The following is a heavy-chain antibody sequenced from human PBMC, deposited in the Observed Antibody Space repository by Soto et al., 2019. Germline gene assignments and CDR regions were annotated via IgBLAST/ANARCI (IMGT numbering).Heavy chain of an antibody. Sequence: QITLKESGPTLVKPTQTLTLTCTFSGFSLRTSEVGVGWIRQPPGKALEWLALIYWDDDKRYSPSLKSRLTLTKDTPKNQVVLTMTNMDPVDTATYYCTHITYYGSGRGGMDVWGQGTTVTVSS. CDR3: THITYYGSGRGGMDV. V-gene: IGHV2-5*02. CDR2: IYWDDDK. D-gene: IGHD3-10*01. CDR1: GFSLRTSEVG. J-gene: IGHJ6*02.